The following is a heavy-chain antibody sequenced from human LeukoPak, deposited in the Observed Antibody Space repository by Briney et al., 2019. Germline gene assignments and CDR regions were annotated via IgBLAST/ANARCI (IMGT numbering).Heavy chain of an antibody. CDR3: ARNPPATAEFYFDY. CDR1: GGSFSGYY. V-gene: IGHV4-59*10. CDR2: IYTSGST. J-gene: IGHJ4*02. D-gene: IGHD1-14*01. Sequence: KTSETLSLTCAVYGGSFSGYYWSWIRQPAGKGLEWIGRIYTSGSTNYNPSLKSRVTMSVDTSKNQFSLKLSSVTAADTAVYFCARNPPATAEFYFDYWGQGTLVTVSS.